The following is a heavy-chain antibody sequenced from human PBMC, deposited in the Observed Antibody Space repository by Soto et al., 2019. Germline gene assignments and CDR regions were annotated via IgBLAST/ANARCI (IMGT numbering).Heavy chain of an antibody. Sequence: SLRLSCAASGFTFSSYAMHWVRQAPGKGLEWVAVISYDGSNKYYADSVKGRFTISRDNSKNTLYLQMNSLRAEDTAVYYCARDFCPVPTCYDLWGQGVLVTVSS. CDR1: GFTFSSYA. CDR2: ISYDGSNK. V-gene: IGHV3-30-3*01. CDR3: ARDFCPVPTCYDL. J-gene: IGHJ4*02. D-gene: IGHD2-2*01.